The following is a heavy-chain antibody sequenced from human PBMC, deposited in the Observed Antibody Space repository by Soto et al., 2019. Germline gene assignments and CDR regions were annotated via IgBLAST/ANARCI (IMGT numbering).Heavy chain of an antibody. D-gene: IGHD2-2*01. J-gene: IGHJ6*02. CDR1: GYSFTSYW. CDR2: IYPGDSDT. Sequence: PGESLKISCKGSGYSFTSYWIGWVRQMPGKGLEWMGIIYPGDSDTRYSPSFQGQVTISADKSISTAYLQWSSLKASDTAMYYCARIVVVPAAMPYSAMKGYGMDVWGQGTTVTVSS. V-gene: IGHV5-51*01. CDR3: ARIVVVPAAMPYSAMKGYGMDV.